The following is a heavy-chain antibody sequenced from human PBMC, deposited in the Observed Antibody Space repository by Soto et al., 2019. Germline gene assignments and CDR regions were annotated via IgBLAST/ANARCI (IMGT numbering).Heavy chain of an antibody. CDR1: GDSFNDYY. Sequence: QVQLVQSGAEVRKPGASVTVSCRSSGDSFNDYYIHWVRQAPGQGFEWMGWINPNGGVTKYAQKVQGGVSMTRDKSIRTVYMQLSRLRSDDTAVYYCARESGGATATLDYYYFYMDVWGTGTTVTVSS. J-gene: IGHJ6*03. V-gene: IGHV1-2*02. CDR3: ARESGGATATLDYYYFYMDV. D-gene: IGHD5-12*01. CDR2: INPNGGVT.